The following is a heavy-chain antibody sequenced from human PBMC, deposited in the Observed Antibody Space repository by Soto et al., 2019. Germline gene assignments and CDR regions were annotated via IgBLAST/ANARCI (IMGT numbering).Heavy chain of an antibody. D-gene: IGHD3-22*01. Sequence: QVQLVESGGGVVQPGRSLRLSCAASGFTFSTYGRHWVRQAPGKGLEWVAVMSYDGGNKYYADSVKGRFTISRDNSKNTLYLQMNSLRAEDTAVYYCAKDSYDSSGYLLDYWGQGTLVTVSS. J-gene: IGHJ4*02. CDR3: AKDSYDSSGYLLDY. CDR1: GFTFSTYG. V-gene: IGHV3-30*18. CDR2: MSYDGGNK.